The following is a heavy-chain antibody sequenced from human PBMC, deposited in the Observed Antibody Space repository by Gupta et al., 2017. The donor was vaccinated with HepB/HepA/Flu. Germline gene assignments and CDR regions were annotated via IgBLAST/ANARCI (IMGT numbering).Heavy chain of an antibody. CDR3: AADFSFWSGHYNFDS. CDR1: GFTFTDSA. V-gene: IGHV1-58*01. D-gene: IGHD3-3*01. Sequence: QMHLVQSGPEVKKPGTSVKVSCQASGFTFTDSAVQWARQARGQRLEWIGWIVVGSGNTNYAQKFQERLTITRDMSTSAVYMELSSLRSEDTAVYYCAADFSFWSGHYNFDSWGQGTLVTISS. CDR2: IVVGSGNT. J-gene: IGHJ4*02.